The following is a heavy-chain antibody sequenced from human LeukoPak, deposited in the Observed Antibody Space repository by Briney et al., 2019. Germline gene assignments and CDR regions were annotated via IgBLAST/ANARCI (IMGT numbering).Heavy chain of an antibody. CDR2: IIPILGIA. J-gene: IGHJ5*02. V-gene: IGHV1-69*04. CDR1: GYTFTSYG. CDR3: ARELGCSSTSCKP. Sequence: GASVKVSCKASGYTFTSYGISWVRQAPGQGLEWMGRIIPILGIANYAQKFQGRVTITADKSTSTAYMELSSLRSEDTAVYYCARELGCSSTSCKPWGQGTLVTVSS. D-gene: IGHD2-2*01.